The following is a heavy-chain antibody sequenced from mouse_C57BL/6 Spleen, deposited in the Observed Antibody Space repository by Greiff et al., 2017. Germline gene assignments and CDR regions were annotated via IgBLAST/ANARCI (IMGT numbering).Heavy chain of an antibody. CDR1: GYTFTSYW. D-gene: IGHD1-1*01. J-gene: IGHJ2*01. Sequence: VQLQQSGAELVKPGASVKLSCKASGYTFTSYWMHWVKQRPGQGLEWIGMIHPTSGSTNYNEKFKSKATLTVDKSSSTAYMQLSSLTSEDSAVYYCARSYYGSSYDFDYWGQGTTLTVAS. CDR2: IHPTSGST. CDR3: ARSYYGSSYDFDY. V-gene: IGHV1-64*01.